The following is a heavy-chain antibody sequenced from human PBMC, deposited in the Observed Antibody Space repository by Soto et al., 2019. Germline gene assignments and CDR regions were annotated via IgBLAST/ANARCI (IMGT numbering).Heavy chain of an antibody. CDR1: GGTFSSYT. Sequence: SVKVSCKASGGTFSSYTISWVRQAPGQGLEWMGRIIPILGIANYAQKFQGRVTITADKSTSTAYMELSSLRSEDTAVYYCAGGNGNAVLWFAPWGQGPLVTFPS. D-gene: IGHD1-1*01. V-gene: IGHV1-69*02. J-gene: IGHJ5*02. CDR2: IIPILGIA. CDR3: AGGNGNAVLWFAP.